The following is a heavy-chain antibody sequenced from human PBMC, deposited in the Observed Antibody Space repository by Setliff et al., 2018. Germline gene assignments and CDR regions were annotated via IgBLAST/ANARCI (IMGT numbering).Heavy chain of an antibody. CDR1: GYSFTSYY. Sequence: GASVKVSCKASGYSFTSYYMYWVRQAPGQGLEWMGTINPGGGSASIVEQFQGRVTMTRDTSISTAYMELSGLRSDDTAVYYCATTGYRPRNWYFDLWGRGTLVTVSS. V-gene: IGHV1-46*01. CDR2: INPGGGSA. CDR3: ATTGYRPRNWYFDL. D-gene: IGHD6-13*01. J-gene: IGHJ2*01.